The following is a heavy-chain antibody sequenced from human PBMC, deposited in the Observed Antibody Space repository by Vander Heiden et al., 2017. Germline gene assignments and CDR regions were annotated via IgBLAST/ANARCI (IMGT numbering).Heavy chain of an antibody. CDR2: ISGSGDST. V-gene: IGHV3-23*01. Sequence: VQLLESGGGLVQPGGSLRLPCAASGFTFSSYAMSWVRQAPGKGLEWVSAISGSGDSTYYADSVKGRFTISRDNSKNTLYMQMNSLRAEDTAVYYCAKAAILGGYYYYGMDVWGQGTTVTVSS. CDR1: GFTFSSYA. J-gene: IGHJ6*02. CDR3: AKAAILGGYYYYGMDV.